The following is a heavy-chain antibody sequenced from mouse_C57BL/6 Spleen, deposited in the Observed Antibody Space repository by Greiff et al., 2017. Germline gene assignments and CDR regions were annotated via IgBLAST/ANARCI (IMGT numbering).Heavy chain of an antibody. CDR3: GRGSSNYTLCSMDY. Sequence: VQLQQPGAELASPGASVTLSCKASGYTFTDHFMNWVKQRPGQGLEWIGRIYPVGGETNYNQKFMGKATFSVDRSSSTVYMVLNSLTSEDPAVYYCGRGSSNYTLCSMDYWGQGTSVTVSS. CDR1: GYTFTDHF. J-gene: IGHJ4*01. CDR2: IYPVGGET. V-gene: IGHV1-11*01. D-gene: IGHD2-5*01.